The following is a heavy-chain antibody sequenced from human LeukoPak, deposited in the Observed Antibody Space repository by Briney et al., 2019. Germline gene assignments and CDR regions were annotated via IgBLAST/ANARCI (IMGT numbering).Heavy chain of an antibody. V-gene: IGHV4-59*01. CDR1: GGSMTGSY. CDR2: IYYSGTT. D-gene: IGHD1-26*01. CDR3: ARGGWSLDL. J-gene: IGHJ2*01. Sequence: PSETLSLTCTVSGGSMTGSYWSWIRQPPGRGLEWTGYIYYSGTTNYNPPLKSRVTISVDTSKNQFSLKLTSVTAADTAVYFCARGGWSLDLWGRGTLVAVSS.